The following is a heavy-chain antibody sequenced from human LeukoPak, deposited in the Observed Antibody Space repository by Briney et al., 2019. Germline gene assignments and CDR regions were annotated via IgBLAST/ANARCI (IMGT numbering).Heavy chain of an antibody. Sequence: ASVKVSCHASGYTFPDYYMHWVRQAPGQGLEWMGWINPNSGGTNYAQKFQGRVTMTKDTSISTAYMELSRLRSDDTAVYYCACRGYYYDSSGFHLNYWGQGTLVTVSS. CDR2: INPNSGGT. CDR1: GYTFPDYY. J-gene: IGHJ4*02. D-gene: IGHD3-22*01. V-gene: IGHV1-2*02. CDR3: ACRGYYYDSSGFHLNY.